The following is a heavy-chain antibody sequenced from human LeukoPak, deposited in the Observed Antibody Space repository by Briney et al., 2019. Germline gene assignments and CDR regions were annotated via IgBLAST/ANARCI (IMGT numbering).Heavy chain of an antibody. CDR3: TRDSLEVAYSGRYCVFDY. CDR1: GFTIGGYA. D-gene: IGHD1-26*01. V-gene: IGHV3-49*04. J-gene: IGHJ4*02. Sequence: GGSLRLSCTASGFTIGGYAMSWVRQAPGKGLEWAGFVRSKAYGGAPEYAASVKGRFTISRDDSKRIAKMLMNNLKTEDTAVYYFTRDSLEVAYSGRYCVFDYWGQGTLVTVSS. CDR2: VRSKAYGGAP.